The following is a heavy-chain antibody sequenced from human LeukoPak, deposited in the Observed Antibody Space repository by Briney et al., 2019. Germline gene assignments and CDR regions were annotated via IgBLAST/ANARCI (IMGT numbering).Heavy chain of an antibody. CDR2: INPSGGST. CDR3: ARGRYCGGDCYSPLNFQH. D-gene: IGHD2-21*02. CDR1: GYTFTSYY. J-gene: IGHJ1*01. Sequence: ASVKVSCKASGYTFTSYYMHWVRQAPGQGLEWMGIINPSGGSTSYAQKFQGRVTMTRDTSTSTVYMELSSLRSEDTAVYYCARGRYCGGDCYSPLNFQHWGQGTLVTVSS. V-gene: IGHV1-46*01.